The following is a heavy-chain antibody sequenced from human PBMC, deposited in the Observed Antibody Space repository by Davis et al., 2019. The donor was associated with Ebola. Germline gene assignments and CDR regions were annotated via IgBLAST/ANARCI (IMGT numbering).Heavy chain of an antibody. V-gene: IGHV4-59*12. CDR2: IYSGST. J-gene: IGHJ5*02. CDR1: GGSISSSF. CDR3: ARGRSILTGYRRFDP. D-gene: IGHD3-9*01. Sequence: SETLSLTCTVSGGSISSSFWSWIRQPPGKGLEWIGYIYSGSTNYNPSLKSRVTISVDTSKNQFSLKLSSVTAADTAVYYCARGRSILTGYRRFDPWGQGTLVTVSS.